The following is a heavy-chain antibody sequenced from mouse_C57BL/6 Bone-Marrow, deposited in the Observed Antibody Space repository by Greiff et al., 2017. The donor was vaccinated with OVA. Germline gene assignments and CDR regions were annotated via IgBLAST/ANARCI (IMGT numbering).Heavy chain of an antibody. J-gene: IGHJ2*01. V-gene: IGHV1-50*01. CDR2: IDPSDSYT. CDR3: GSWDFDY. D-gene: IGHD4-1*01. CDR1: GYTFTSYW. Sequence: QVQLQQPGAELVKPGASVKMSCKASGYTFTSYWMQWVNQRPGQGLEWIGEIDPSDSYTNYNQKFKGKATLTVDTSSSTAYMQLSSLTSEDSAVYYCGSWDFDYWGQGTTLTVSS.